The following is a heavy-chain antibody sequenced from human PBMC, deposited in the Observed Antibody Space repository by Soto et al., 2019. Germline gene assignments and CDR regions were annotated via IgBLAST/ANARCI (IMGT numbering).Heavy chain of an antibody. CDR1: GITFSSYW. Sequence: EVQLVESGGGLVQPGGSLRLSCAASGITFSSYWMSWVRQAPGKGLEWVANIKPDGSEQFYVDSVRGRFAISRDDANNSFYLQMNGLRAEDTSVYYCVRDWDVWGKGTTVIVSS. CDR3: VRDWDV. J-gene: IGHJ6*03. CDR2: IKPDGSEQ. V-gene: IGHV3-7*01.